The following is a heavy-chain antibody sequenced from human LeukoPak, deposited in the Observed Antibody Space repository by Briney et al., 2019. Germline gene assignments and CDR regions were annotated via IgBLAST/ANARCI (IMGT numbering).Heavy chain of an antibody. D-gene: IGHD6-19*01. V-gene: IGHV3-23*01. CDR3: AKDTTIVIAVALDY. CDR2: ISGSGGST. J-gene: IGHJ4*02. CDR1: GFTFSSYA. Sequence: GGSLRFSCAASGFTFSSYAMSWVRQAPGKGLEWVSAISGSGGSTYYADSVKGRFTISRDNSKNTLYLQMNSLRAEDTAVYYCAKDTTIVIAVALDYWGQGTLVTVSS.